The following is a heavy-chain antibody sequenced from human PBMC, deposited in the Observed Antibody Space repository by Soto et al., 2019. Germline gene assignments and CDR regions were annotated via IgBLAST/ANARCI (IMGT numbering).Heavy chain of an antibody. V-gene: IGHV1-69*01. CDR2: IIIFFGTA. CDR3: AGTHVDTSGYFPSALEY. D-gene: IGHD3-22*01. Sequence: QVQLVQSGAEVKKPGSSVKVSCKASGGTFNSYVINWVRQAPGQGLEGMGGIIIFFGTAEYAQKFQGRVTLTADEVASTSYMELSSMKSGDTAVYYCAGTHVDTSGYFPSALEYWGQGTQVSVSS. J-gene: IGHJ4*02. CDR1: GGTFNSYV.